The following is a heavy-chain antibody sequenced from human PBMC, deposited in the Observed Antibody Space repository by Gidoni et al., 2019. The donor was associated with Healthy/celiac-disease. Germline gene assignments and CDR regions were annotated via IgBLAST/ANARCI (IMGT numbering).Heavy chain of an antibody. D-gene: IGHD2-21*01. CDR2: ISYDGSNK. CDR3: AKDLGEDACGGDCYSNAFDI. V-gene: IGHV3-30*18. J-gene: IGHJ3*02. Sequence: QVQLVEAGGGVVQPGRSLRLSCAASGFTFRSYGLHWVRQAPGKGLEWVAVISYDGSNKYYADSVKGRFTISRDNSKNTLYLQMNSLRAEDTAVYYCAKDLGEDACGGDCYSNAFDIWGQGTMVTVSS. CDR1: GFTFRSYG.